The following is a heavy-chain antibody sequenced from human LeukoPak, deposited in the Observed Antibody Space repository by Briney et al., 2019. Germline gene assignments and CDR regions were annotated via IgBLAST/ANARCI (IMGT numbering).Heavy chain of an antibody. CDR3: ARDRYDYGDFRDFDY. J-gene: IGHJ4*02. CDR1: GGSISSYY. V-gene: IGHV4-4*07. CDR2: IYTSGST. Sequence: PSETLSLTCTVSGGSISSYYWSWVRQPAGKGMEWVGRIYTSGSTNYNPSRKSRVNMTVDKSKKQFSLKLSSVTAADTAVYYCARDRYDYGDFRDFDYWGQGTLVTVSS. D-gene: IGHD4-17*01.